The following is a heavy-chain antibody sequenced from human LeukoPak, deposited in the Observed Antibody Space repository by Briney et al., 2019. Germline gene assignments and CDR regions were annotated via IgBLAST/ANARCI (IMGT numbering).Heavy chain of an antibody. CDR2: ISSSSSYI. Sequence: SGGSLRLSCAASGFTFSSYSMNWVRQAPGKGLEWVSSISSSSSYIYYAASVKGRFTISRDHAKNSLYLQMNSLRAEDTAVYYCARARSYYYAFDIWGQRTMVTVSS. J-gene: IGHJ3*02. D-gene: IGHD1-26*01. V-gene: IGHV3-21*01. CDR3: ARARSYYYAFDI. CDR1: GFTFSSYS.